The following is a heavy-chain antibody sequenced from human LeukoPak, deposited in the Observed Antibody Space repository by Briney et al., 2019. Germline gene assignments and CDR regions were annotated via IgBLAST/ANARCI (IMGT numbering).Heavy chain of an antibody. CDR3: TRDSGTTGEVKFDP. CDR2: IYGDGPI. V-gene: IGHV4-4*07. J-gene: IGHJ5*02. CDR1: GGSISKQY. Sequence: PSETLSLTCTVSGGSISKQYWTWVRQSAGKGLEWIGRIYGDGPITYNPSLKSRVTMSVDTSKNQFSLRLTSVTAADTAMYYCTRDSGTTGEVKFDPWGQGILVTVSS. D-gene: IGHD3-10*01.